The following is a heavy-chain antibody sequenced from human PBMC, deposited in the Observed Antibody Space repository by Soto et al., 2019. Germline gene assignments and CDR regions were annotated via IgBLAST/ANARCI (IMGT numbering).Heavy chain of an antibody. Sequence: QVQLVESGGGVVQPGRSLRLSCAASGFTFSSYGMHWVRQAPGKGLEWVAVISYDGSNKYYADSVKGRFTISRDNSKNTLYLQMNSLRAEDTAVYYCAKLPPAGPSSGVDYWGQGTLVTVSS. CDR2: ISYDGSNK. J-gene: IGHJ4*02. D-gene: IGHD6-19*01. CDR1: GFTFSSYG. V-gene: IGHV3-30*18. CDR3: AKLPPAGPSSGVDY.